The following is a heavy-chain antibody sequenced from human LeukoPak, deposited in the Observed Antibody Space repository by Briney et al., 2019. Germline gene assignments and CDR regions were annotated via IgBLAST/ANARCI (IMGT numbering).Heavy chain of an antibody. Sequence: SETLSLTCAVYGGSFSGYYWSWIRQPPGKGLEWIGEINHSGSTNYNPSLKSRVTISVDTSKNQFSLKLSSVTAADTAVYYCARVYNGGSPDYWGQGTLVTVSS. CDR3: ARVYNGGSPDY. CDR2: INHSGST. V-gene: IGHV4-34*01. J-gene: IGHJ4*02. CDR1: GGSFSGYY. D-gene: IGHD1-14*01.